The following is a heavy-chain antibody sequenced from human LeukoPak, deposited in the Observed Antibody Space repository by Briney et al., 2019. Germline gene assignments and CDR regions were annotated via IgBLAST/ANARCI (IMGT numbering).Heavy chain of an antibody. CDR2: IYYSGST. Sequence: PSETLSLTCTVSGGSISSGGYYWSWIRQPPGKGLEWIGYIYYSGSTSYNPSLKSRLTISVDTSKNQFSLKLSSVTAADTAVYYCALFPGEGDPFDIWGQGTMVTVSS. CDR1: GGSISSGGYY. CDR3: ALFPGEGDPFDI. V-gene: IGHV4-30-4*01. J-gene: IGHJ3*02. D-gene: IGHD3-16*01.